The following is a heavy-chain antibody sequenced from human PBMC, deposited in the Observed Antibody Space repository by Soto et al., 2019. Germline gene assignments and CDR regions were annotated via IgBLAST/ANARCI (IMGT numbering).Heavy chain of an antibody. CDR1: GYTFTSYY. J-gene: IGHJ4*02. V-gene: IGHV1-8*01. CDR3: ARQVHPGYSSG. Sequence: ASVKVSCKGSGYTFTSYYINWVLQAPGQGLEWVGWINPTSEYTAHAQKFQGRVTLTREISTATAYMELSSLTSEDTAVYFCARQVHPGYSSGWGPGTQVTVSS. CDR2: INPTSEYT. D-gene: IGHD2-15*01.